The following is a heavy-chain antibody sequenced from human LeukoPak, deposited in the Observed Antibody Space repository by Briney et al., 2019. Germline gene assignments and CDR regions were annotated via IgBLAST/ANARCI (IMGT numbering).Heavy chain of an antibody. J-gene: IGHJ4*02. D-gene: IGHD5-24*01. CDR2: IIPILGIA. CDR1: GGTFSSYA. V-gene: IGHV1-69*04. CDR3: ARAGGLGDGYNYDY. Sequence: SVTVSCMASGGTFSSYAISWVRQAPGHGLEWMGRIIPILGIANYAQKFQGRVTITADKSTSTAYMELSSLRSEDTAVYYCARAGGLGDGYNYDYWGQGTLVTVSS.